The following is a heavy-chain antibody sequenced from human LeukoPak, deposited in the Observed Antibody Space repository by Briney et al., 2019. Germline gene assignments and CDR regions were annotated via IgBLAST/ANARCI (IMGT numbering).Heavy chain of an antibody. J-gene: IGHJ4*02. V-gene: IGHV1-2*06. D-gene: IGHD4-17*01. CDR3: ARGDYGDYPDDY. Sequence: ASVKVSCKASGYTFTGYYVHWVRQAPGQGLEWMGRINPNSGDTNYAQKFQGRVTMTRDTSISTAYMELRSLRSDDTAVYYCARGDYGDYPDDYWGQGTLVTVSS. CDR2: INPNSGDT. CDR1: GYTFTGYY.